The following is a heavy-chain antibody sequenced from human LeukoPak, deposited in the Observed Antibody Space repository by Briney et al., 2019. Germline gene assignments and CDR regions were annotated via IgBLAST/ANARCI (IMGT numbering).Heavy chain of an antibody. CDR3: ARGILKYDFWSGYSYYFDY. CDR1: GYTFTSYY. D-gene: IGHD3-3*01. V-gene: IGHV1-8*02. CDR2: MNPNSGNT. J-gene: IGHJ4*02. Sequence: ASVKVSCKTSGYTFTSYYIHWVRQAPGQGLEWMGWMNPNSGNTGYAQKFQGRVTMTRNTSISTAYMELSSLRSEDTAVYYCARGILKYDFWSGYSYYFDYWGQGTLVTVSS.